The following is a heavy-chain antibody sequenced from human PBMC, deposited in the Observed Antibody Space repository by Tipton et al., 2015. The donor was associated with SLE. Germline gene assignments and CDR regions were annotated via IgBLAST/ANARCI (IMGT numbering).Heavy chain of an antibody. CDR2: IYYSGST. D-gene: IGHD6-13*01. Sequence: TLSLTCTVSGGSISSYYWSWIRQPPGKGLEWIGYIYYSGSTNYNPSLSQSMFTISVDTSKNQFSLKLSSVTAADTAVYYCARAPQQLGYFDYWGQGTLVTVSS. V-gene: IGHV4-59*01. J-gene: IGHJ4*02. CDR3: ARAPQQLGYFDY. CDR1: GGSISSYY.